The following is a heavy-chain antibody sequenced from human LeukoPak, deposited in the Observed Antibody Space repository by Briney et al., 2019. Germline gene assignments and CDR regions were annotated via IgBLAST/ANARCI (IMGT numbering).Heavy chain of an antibody. D-gene: IGHD3-10*01. Sequence: SETLSLTCSVSSYSISSDYYWNWIRQSPGKGLEWIGSIHHSGSTYYNPSLKSRVTVSVHTSKNQFSLRLSSVTAADTAVYYCATCRAYIRGGFDFWGQGALVTVSS. CDR1: SYSISSDYY. J-gene: IGHJ4*02. V-gene: IGHV4-38-2*01. CDR3: ATCRAYIRGGFDF. CDR2: IHHSGST.